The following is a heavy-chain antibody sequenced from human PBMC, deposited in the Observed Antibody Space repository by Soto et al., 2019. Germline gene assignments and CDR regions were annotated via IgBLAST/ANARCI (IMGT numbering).Heavy chain of an antibody. CDR3: ARDRNDFWSGYIYYYYGMDV. J-gene: IGHJ6*02. CDR1: GYTFTSYG. D-gene: IGHD3-3*01. Sequence: GASVKVSCKASGYTFTSYGISWVRQAPGQGLEWMGWISAYNGNTNYAQKLQGRVTTTTDTSTSTAYMELRSLRSDDTAVYYCARDRNDFWSGYIYYYYGMDVWGQGTTVTVSS. V-gene: IGHV1-18*01. CDR2: ISAYNGNT.